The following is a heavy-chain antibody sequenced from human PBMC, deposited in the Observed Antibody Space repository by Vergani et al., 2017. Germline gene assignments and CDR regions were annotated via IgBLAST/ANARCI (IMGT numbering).Heavy chain of an antibody. J-gene: IGHJ5*02. CDR1: FDSIRNLY. CDR3: SSDTHSGQRADR. Sequence: QVQLQESGPGLVKSSETLSITCSVSFDSIRNLYCNWIRQRPGKGLEWIRSIHYSENTNYNPSLKTRVTISVDTSKNQFSLTLTSVTAADTAVYYCSSDTHSGQRADRWGQGILVTV. D-gene: IGHD6-19*01. V-gene: IGHV4-59*11. CDR2: IHYSENT.